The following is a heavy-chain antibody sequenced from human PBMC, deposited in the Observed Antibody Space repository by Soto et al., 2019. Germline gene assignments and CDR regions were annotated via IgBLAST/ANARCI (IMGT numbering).Heavy chain of an antibody. CDR3: ASSGGEMERTDAFDI. J-gene: IGHJ3*02. Sequence: QVQLVQSGAEVKKPGSSVKVSCKASGGTFSSYTISWVRQAPGQGLEWMGRIIPILGIANYAQKFQARVTIPADKSTSTAYMELSSLRSEDTAVYYCASSGGEMERTDAFDIWGQGTMVTVSS. CDR2: IIPILGIA. V-gene: IGHV1-69*02. CDR1: GGTFSSYT. D-gene: IGHD3-16*01.